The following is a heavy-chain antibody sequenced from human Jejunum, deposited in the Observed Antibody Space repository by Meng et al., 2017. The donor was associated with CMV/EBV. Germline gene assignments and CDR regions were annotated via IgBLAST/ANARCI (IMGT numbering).Heavy chain of an antibody. CDR1: STDM. V-gene: IGHV3-7*01. CDR3: ARDQPNYYDPSHSFQY. Sequence: STDMMNWVREGPGKEVEWVTNIKEDGSERLFMDSVKSRFTISRDKAQNSVYLEMNSLKVEDTGVYYCARDQPNYYDPSHSFQYWGQGTLVTVSS. J-gene: IGHJ1*01. CDR2: IKEDGSER. D-gene: IGHD3-3*01.